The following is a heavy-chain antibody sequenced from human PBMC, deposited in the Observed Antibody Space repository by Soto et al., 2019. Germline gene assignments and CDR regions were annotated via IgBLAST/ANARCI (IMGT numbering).Heavy chain of an antibody. D-gene: IGHD3-16*01. J-gene: IGHJ4*02. CDR2: ISSNGGST. V-gene: IGHV3-64*02. CDR3: PRSVSSHAWGSDC. Sequence: PVRSLRLSCAASGCTFSSYAMHWVRQSPGKGLEYVSAISSNGGSTYYADSVKGRFTISRDNSKNTLYLHMGSLRAEDMAVYYCPRSVSSHAWGSDCWGQGTLVTVSS. CDR1: GCTFSSYA.